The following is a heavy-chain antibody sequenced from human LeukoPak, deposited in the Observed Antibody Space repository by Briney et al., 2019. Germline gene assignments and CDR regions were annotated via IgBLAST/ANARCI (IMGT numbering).Heavy chain of an antibody. V-gene: IGHV3-64D*06. CDR2: ISSNGATT. J-gene: IGHJ4*02. D-gene: IGHD6-6*01. CDR1: GFSLGDFN. CDR3: VRDRSIAAPNNDFFDS. Sequence: GGSLRLSCVAYGFSLGDFNMIWVRQAPGKGLEFVSHISSNGATTYYADSVKGRFTISRDNSKNTLYLQMSSLRADDTAVYYCVRDRSIAAPNNDFFDSWGQGALVTVSS.